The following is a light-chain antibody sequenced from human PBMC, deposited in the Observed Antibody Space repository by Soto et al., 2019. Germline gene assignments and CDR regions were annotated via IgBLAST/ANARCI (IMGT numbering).Light chain of an antibody. Sequence: EIVLTQSPGTLSLSPGERATLSCRASQSVGSNYFAWYQQKPGQAPRLLIYGASSRATGIPDRFSGSGSGTDFTLTISRLEPEDFAIYYCQQYGRSPRTFGQGTKVEIK. CDR3: QQYGRSPRT. CDR2: GAS. CDR1: QSVGSNY. V-gene: IGKV3-20*01. J-gene: IGKJ1*01.